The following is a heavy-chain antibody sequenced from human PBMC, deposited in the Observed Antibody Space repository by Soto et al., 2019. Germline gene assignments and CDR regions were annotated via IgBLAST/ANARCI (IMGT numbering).Heavy chain of an antibody. CDR3: ARRVYSSSWYYYYYYGMEV. Sequence: QVQLVQSGAEVKKPGASVKVSCKASGYTFTSYDINWVRQATGQGREWMGWMNPNSGNTGYAQKFQGRVTMTRNTSINTAYMELSSVRSEDSAVYYRARRVYSSSWYYYYYYGMEVWGQGTRVTVSS. V-gene: IGHV1-8*01. D-gene: IGHD6-13*01. J-gene: IGHJ6*02. CDR2: MNPNSGNT. CDR1: GYTFTSYD.